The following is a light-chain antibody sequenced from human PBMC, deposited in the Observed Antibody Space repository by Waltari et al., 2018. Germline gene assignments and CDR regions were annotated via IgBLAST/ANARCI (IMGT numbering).Light chain of an antibody. V-gene: IGLV1-47*01. CDR2: RDQ. Sequence: LPGSDPTLRNARDQQRPPGAPDRFTGPKPGTSASLAISGLRSEDEADYYCAAWDDSLGDVVFGGGTKLTVL. CDR3: AAWDDSLGDVV. J-gene: IGLJ2*01.